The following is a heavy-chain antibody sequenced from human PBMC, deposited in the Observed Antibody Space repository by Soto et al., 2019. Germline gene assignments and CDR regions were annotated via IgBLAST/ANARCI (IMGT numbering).Heavy chain of an antibody. J-gene: IGHJ5*02. CDR3: AKYLRKAATYNYGFDP. CDR2: ISYSGSTI. V-gene: IGHV3-11*01. CDR1: GFAFSDYY. Sequence: PGGSLRLSCAASGFAFSDYYMSWIRQAPGKGLEWVSYISYSGSTIYYADSVKGRFTISRDNAKNSLYLQMNSLRAEDTAVYYCAKYLRKAATYNYGFDPWGQGTLVTVSS. D-gene: IGHD2-15*01.